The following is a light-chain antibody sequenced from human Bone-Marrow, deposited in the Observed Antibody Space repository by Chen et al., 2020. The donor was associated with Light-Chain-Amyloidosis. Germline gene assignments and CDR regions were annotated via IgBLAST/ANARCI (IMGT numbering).Light chain of an antibody. V-gene: IGKV3-20*01. CDR3: QQYGSSPYT. Sequence: EIVLTQSPATLSLSPGERATLSYWASQTISSNYLAWYQQKPGQAPRLVIFGASSRAGGIPARFGGSGSGTDFTLTISRLEPEDFAVYYCQQYGSSPYTFGQGTKLEIK. CDR1: QTISSNY. CDR2: GAS. J-gene: IGKJ2*01.